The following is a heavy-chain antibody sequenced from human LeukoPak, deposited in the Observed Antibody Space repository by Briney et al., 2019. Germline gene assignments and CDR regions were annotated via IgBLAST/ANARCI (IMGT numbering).Heavy chain of an antibody. J-gene: IGHJ1*01. D-gene: IGHD5-24*01. Sequence: KPSETLSLTCTVSGGSISSITYYWAWIRQPPGKGLEWIGSICNGRTTYYNPSLKGRVTMSIDTSKNQFSLKLTFVTAADTAVYYCARHFSEDGYNAAPFQHWGQGTLVTVSS. CDR1: GGSISSITYY. V-gene: IGHV4-39*01. CDR3: ARHFSEDGYNAAPFQH. CDR2: ICNGRTT.